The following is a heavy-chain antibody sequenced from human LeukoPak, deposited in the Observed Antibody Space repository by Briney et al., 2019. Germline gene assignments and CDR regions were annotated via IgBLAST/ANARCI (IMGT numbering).Heavy chain of an antibody. V-gene: IGHV4-39*07. CDR2: IYYSGST. J-gene: IGHJ4*02. CDR3: ARDMDRDGYFDY. CDR1: GGSISSSSYY. Sequence: PSETLSLTCTVSGGSISSSSYYWGWIRQPPGNGLEWIGSIYYSGSTYYNPSLKSRVTISVDTSKNQFSLKLSSVTAADTAVYYCARDMDRDGYFDYWGQGTLVTVSS. D-gene: IGHD3-10*01.